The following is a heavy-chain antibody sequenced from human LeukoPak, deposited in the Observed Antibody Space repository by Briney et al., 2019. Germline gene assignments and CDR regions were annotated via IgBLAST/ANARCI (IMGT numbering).Heavy chain of an antibody. CDR1: GFSSYG. Sequence: GGSLRLSCAASGFSSYGMHWVRQAPGQGLEWVADIWYDESNKYYADSVKGRFTISRDNSRNTLYLQMNSLRAEDRAVYYCARDGFSSSWYGRALDYWGQGTLVTVSS. V-gene: IGHV3-33*01. CDR3: ARDGFSSSWYGRALDY. D-gene: IGHD6-13*01. J-gene: IGHJ4*02. CDR2: IWYDESNK.